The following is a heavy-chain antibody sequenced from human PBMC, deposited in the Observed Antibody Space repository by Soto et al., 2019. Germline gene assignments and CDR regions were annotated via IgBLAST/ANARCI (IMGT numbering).Heavy chain of an antibody. CDR1: GFTFSCYA. CDR3: AKAQYSGYEFSLNFAS. D-gene: IGHD5-12*01. CDR2: VSGSGGST. V-gene: IGHV3-23*01. J-gene: IGHJ4*02. Sequence: EVQLLESGGGLVQPGGSRRLSCAASGFTFSCYAITWVRQAPGKGLEWVSGVSGSGGSTYYADSVKGRFTISRDNSKNTLYLQMNSLRAEDTAVYYCAKAQYSGYEFSLNFASCGQGTLVTVSS.